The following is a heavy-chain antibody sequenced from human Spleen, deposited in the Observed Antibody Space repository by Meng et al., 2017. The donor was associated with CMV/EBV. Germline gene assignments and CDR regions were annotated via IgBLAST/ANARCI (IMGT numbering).Heavy chain of an antibody. V-gene: IGHV1-69*10. D-gene: IGHD2-21*02. CDR3: AKGGGERVTFDAMDV. J-gene: IGHJ6*02. Sequence: SVKVSCKASGGTFSSYAISWVRQAPGQGLEWMGGIIPILGIANYAQKFQGRVTITADKSTSTAYMELSSLRSEDTAVYYCAKGGGERVTFDAMDVWGQGTTVTVSS. CDR1: GGTFSSYA. CDR2: IIPILGIA.